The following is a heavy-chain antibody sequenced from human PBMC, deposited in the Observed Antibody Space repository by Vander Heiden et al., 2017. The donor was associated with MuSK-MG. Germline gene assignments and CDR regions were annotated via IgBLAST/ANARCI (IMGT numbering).Heavy chain of an antibody. Sequence: QVQLQESGPGLVKPSETLSLTCTVSGGSISSSYWSWIRQPPGKGLEGIGYIYYSGSTNYNPSLKSRVTISIDTSKNQFSLKVSSVTAADTAVYYCARPNDADAFDIWGHGTMVTVSS. V-gene: IGHV4-59*01. CDR1: GGSISSSY. J-gene: IGHJ3*02. CDR3: ARPNDADAFDI. CDR2: IYYSGST.